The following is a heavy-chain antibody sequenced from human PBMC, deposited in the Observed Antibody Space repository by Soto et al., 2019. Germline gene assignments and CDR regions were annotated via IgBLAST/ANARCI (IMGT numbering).Heavy chain of an antibody. J-gene: IGHJ4*02. D-gene: IGHD6-19*01. CDR3: AKDLGVAGTRGIDY. CDR1: GFIFDDNA. V-gene: IGHV3-9*01. Sequence: GGSLRLSCAASGFIFDDNAMHWVRQAPGKGLEWVSGISWNSGIIGYADSVKGRFTISRDNAKNSLHLQMNSLRAEDTALYYCAKDLGVAGTRGIDYWGQGTLVTVSS. CDR2: ISWNSGII.